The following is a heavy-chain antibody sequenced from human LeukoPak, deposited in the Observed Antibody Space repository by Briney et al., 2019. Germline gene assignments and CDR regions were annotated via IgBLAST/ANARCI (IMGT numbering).Heavy chain of an antibody. CDR3: AELGITMIGGV. CDR1: GFTVSSNY. V-gene: IGHV3-66*01. Sequence: GGSLRLSCAASGFTVSSNYLNWVRQAPGKGLEWVSVIYSDGSTYYADSVKGRFTNSRDNSKNSLYLQMNSLRAEDTAVYYCAELGITMIGGVWGKGTTVTISS. CDR2: IYSDGST. D-gene: IGHD3-10*02. J-gene: IGHJ6*04.